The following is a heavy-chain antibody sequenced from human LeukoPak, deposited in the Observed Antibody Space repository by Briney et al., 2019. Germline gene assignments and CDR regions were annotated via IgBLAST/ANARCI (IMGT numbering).Heavy chain of an antibody. D-gene: IGHD2-2*01. CDR3: ARDLSLSMPGGFDY. Sequence: PGGSLRLSCAASGFTLRSYSMNWVLQAPGKGLQWVATLSSISHYIYHADSVKGRFTISRDNVKNSLFLQMNSLRAEDTAVYYCARDLSLSMPGGFDYWGQGTLVTVSS. CDR1: GFTLRSYS. V-gene: IGHV3-21*01. CDR2: LSSISHYI. J-gene: IGHJ4*02.